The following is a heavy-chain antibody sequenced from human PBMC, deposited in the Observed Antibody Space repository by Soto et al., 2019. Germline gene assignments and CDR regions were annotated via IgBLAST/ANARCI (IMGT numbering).Heavy chain of an antibody. J-gene: IGHJ6*02. CDR3: ARDESFDCEPGYGMNV. D-gene: IGHD3-9*01. CDR1: GATISSGGFY. V-gene: IGHV4-31*03. CDR2: IYYTGGT. Sequence: QVQLQESGPGLVEASQTLSLTCTVSGATISSGGFYWSWIRQRPGKGLEWIGHIYYTGGTYYKTYLNSRVTISVDMSRNQFSLRLRSVTAADTAKYFCARDESFDCEPGYGMNVWGQGTTGTVSS.